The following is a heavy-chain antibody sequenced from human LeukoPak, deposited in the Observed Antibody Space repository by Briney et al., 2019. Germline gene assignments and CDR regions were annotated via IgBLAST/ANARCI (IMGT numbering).Heavy chain of an antibody. CDR1: GGSISGSNW. J-gene: IGHJ4*02. Sequence: SGTLSLTCAVSGGSISGSNWWSWVRQPPGKGLEWIGEIYHSGSTNYNPSPKSRVTISVDKSKNQFSLKLSSVTAADTAVYYCARRAGRFGELLMFFYFDYWGQGTLVTVSS. D-gene: IGHD3-10*01. CDR3: ARRAGRFGELLMFFYFDY. V-gene: IGHV4-4*02. CDR2: IYHSGST.